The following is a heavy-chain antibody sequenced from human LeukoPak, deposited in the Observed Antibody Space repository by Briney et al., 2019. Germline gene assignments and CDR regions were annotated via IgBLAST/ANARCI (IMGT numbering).Heavy chain of an antibody. J-gene: IGHJ3*02. Sequence: GGSLRLSCAASGFTFSNYAMHWVRQAPGKGLEWVAVIGDDGSNKYYVDSVKGRFTISRDNSNNTVYLQMNSLGAEDTAVYYCARVDDLDAFDTWGQGTLVTVSS. D-gene: IGHD2-2*03. CDR1: GFTFSNYA. V-gene: IGHV3-30*04. CDR3: ARVDDLDAFDT. CDR2: IGDDGSNK.